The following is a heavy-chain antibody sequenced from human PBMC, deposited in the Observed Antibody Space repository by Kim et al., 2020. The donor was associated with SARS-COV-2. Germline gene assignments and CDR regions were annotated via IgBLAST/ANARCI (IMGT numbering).Heavy chain of an antibody. CDR1: GGSFSGYY. V-gene: IGHV4-34*01. CDR3: ARGQKDKLRYFDWLLRYFDY. J-gene: IGHJ4*02. CDR2: INHSGST. Sequence: SETLSLTCAVYGGSFSGYYWSWIRQPPGKGLEWIGEINHSGSTNYNPSLKSRVTISVDTSKNQFSLKLSSVTAADTAVYYCARGQKDKLRYFDWLLRYFDYWGQGTLVTVSS. D-gene: IGHD3-9*01.